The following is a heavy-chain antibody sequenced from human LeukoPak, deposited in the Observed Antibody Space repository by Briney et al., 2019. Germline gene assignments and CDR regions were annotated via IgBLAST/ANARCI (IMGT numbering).Heavy chain of an antibody. Sequence: SETLSLTCTVSGGSISSHYWSWIRQPPGKGLEWIGYIYYSGSTNYNPSLKSRVTISVDTSKNQFSLKLSSVTAADTAVYYCARGIAAGTYRTYYFDYWGQGTLVTVSS. D-gene: IGHD6-13*01. J-gene: IGHJ4*02. CDR1: GGSISSHY. CDR2: IYYSGST. CDR3: ARGIAAGTYRTYYFDY. V-gene: IGHV4-59*11.